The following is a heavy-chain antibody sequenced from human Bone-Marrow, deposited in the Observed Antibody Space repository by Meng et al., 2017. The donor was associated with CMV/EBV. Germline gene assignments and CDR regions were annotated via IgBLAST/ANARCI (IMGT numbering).Heavy chain of an antibody. CDR3: SSREYFSYYGVDV. D-gene: IGHD3-10*01. CDR2: ISNRGNTI. V-gene: IGHV3-48*04. J-gene: IGHJ6*02. Sequence: GESLKISCAASGFTFSSYAMHWIRQAPGKGLEWVSYISNRGNTIYYADSVKGRFTISRDNAKNSLYLQMNSLRAEDTAVYYCSSREYFSYYGVDVWGQGTTVTVPS. CDR1: GFTFSSYA.